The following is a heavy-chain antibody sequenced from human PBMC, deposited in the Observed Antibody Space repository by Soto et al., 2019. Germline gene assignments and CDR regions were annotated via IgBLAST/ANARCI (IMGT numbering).Heavy chain of an antibody. V-gene: IGHV1-3*01. Sequence: GTSVKVCCKSSGYIFSSYAMHWARQAPGQRLEWMGWINAVNGNTKYSQKFQGRVTITRDTSARTGYMELSSLKSEDTAVYYCGRSPGGDAIDIWGKGKMVPALQ. D-gene: IGHD3-10*01. J-gene: IGHJ3*02. CDR3: GRSPGGDAIDI. CDR2: INAVNGNT. CDR1: GYIFSSYA.